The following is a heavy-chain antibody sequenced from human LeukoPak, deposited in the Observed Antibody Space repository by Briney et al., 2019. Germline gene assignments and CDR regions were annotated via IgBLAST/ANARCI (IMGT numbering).Heavy chain of an antibody. CDR3: AKDDSSGYYFHGYFDY. CDR2: ISYDGSNK. J-gene: IGHJ4*02. Sequence: GGSLRLSCAASGFTFSSYGMHWVRQAPGKGLEWVAVISYDGSNKYYADSVKGRFTISRDNSKNTLYLQMNSLRAEDTAVYYCAKDDSSGYYFHGYFDYWGQGTLVTVSS. V-gene: IGHV3-30*18. CDR1: GFTFSSYG. D-gene: IGHD3-22*01.